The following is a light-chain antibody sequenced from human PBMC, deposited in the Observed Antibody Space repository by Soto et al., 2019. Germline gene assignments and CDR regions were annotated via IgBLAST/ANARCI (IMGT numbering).Light chain of an antibody. Sequence: QSVLTQPASVSGSPGQSITISCTGTSSDVGGYNYVSWYQQHPGKAPKLMILDVSSRPSGVSNRFSGSKSGNTASLTISGLQAEDEAHYVCSSYTSSSTYWVFGGGTKLTVL. CDR3: SSYTSSSTYWV. V-gene: IGLV2-14*01. CDR1: SSDVGGYNY. J-gene: IGLJ3*02. CDR2: DVS.